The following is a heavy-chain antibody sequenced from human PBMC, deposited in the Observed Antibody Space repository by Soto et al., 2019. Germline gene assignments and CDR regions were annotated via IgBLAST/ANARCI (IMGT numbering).Heavy chain of an antibody. CDR3: ARDEWLGSIADSKGYYYYGLDV. D-gene: IGHD6-6*01. CDR1: GDSVSSNSAA. Sequence: SQTLSLTCAISGDSVSSNSAAWNWIRQSPSRGLEWLGRTYYRSKWYNDYAVSVKSRITINPDTSKNQFSLQLNSVTPEDTAVYYCARDEWLGSIADSKGYYYYGLDVWGQGTTVTVSS. CDR2: TYYRSKWYN. V-gene: IGHV6-1*01. J-gene: IGHJ6*02.